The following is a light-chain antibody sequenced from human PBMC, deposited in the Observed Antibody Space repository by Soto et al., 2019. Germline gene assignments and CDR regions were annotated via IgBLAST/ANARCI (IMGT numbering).Light chain of an antibody. J-gene: IGKJ1*01. CDR1: QSVSSGY. V-gene: IGKV3-20*01. CDR3: QQYGSSPWT. Sequence: EIVLTQSPGTLSLSPGDRATLSCRASQSVSSGYLAWYQQKPGQAPRLLIYGASSRATGIPDRFSGSGSGTDFTLTIIRLEPEDLAVYYCQQYGSSPWTFGQGTKVDIK. CDR2: GAS.